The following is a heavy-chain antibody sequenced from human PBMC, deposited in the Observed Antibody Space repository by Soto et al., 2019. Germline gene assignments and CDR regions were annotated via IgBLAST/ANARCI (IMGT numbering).Heavy chain of an antibody. J-gene: IGHJ4*02. D-gene: IGHD5-18*01. CDR1: GGTFSSYA. CDR3: ARVHIYSYGLDY. Sequence: QVQLVQSAAEVKKPGSSVKVSCKASGGTFSSYAISWVRQAPGQGLEWMGGIIPIFGTANYAQKFQGRVMITADESTSTADMELSSLRSEDTDVYYCARVHIYSYGLDYWGQGTLVTVSS. V-gene: IGHV1-69*01. CDR2: IIPIFGTA.